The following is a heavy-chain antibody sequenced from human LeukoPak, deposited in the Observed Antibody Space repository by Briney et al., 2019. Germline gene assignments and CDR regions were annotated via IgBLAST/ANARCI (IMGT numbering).Heavy chain of an antibody. J-gene: IGHJ4*02. V-gene: IGHV1-18*01. CDR1: GYTFTSYG. CDR3: ARGPYSSGYYYEY. Sequence: ASVKVSCKASGYTFTSYGISWVRQAPGQGLEWMGWISAYNGNTNYAQKFQGRVTMTRDTSISTAYMELSRLRSDDTAVYYCARGPYSSGYYYEYWGQGALVTVSS. CDR2: ISAYNGNT. D-gene: IGHD3-22*01.